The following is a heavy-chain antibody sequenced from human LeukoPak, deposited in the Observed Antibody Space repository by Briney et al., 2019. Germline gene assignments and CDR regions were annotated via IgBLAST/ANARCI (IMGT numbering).Heavy chain of an antibody. CDR1: GFTLGDFA. Sequence: GGSLRLSCSASGFTLGDFAMTWVRQAPGKGLEWVGIGRAKAYGATKEYAASVKGRFTISRDDSKSVAYLQMDNLKTEDTGIYYCTRGSGRFEYWGQGTRVTVSS. D-gene: IGHD5-12*01. V-gene: IGHV3-49*04. J-gene: IGHJ4*02. CDR3: TRGSGRFEY. CDR2: GRAKAYGATK.